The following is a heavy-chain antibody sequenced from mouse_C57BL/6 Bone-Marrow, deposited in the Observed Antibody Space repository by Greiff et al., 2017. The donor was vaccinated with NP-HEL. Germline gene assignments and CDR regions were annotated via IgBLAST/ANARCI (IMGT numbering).Heavy chain of an antibody. D-gene: IGHD2-2*01. CDR1: GFTFSNYW. J-gene: IGHJ4*01. Sequence: EVQRVESGGGLVQPGGSMKLSCVASGFTFSNYWMNWVRQSPEKGLEWVAQIRLKSDNYATHYAESVKGRFTISRDDSKSSVYLQMNNLRAEDTGIYYCTGLGLPFYAMDYWGQGTSVTVSS. V-gene: IGHV6-3*01. CDR2: IRLKSDNYAT. CDR3: TGLGLPFYAMDY.